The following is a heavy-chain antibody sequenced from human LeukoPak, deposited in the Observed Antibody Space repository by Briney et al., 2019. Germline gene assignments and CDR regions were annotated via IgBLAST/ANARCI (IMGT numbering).Heavy chain of an antibody. D-gene: IGHD4-17*01. CDR3: ARADDYGDYYYYYMDV. J-gene: IGHJ6*03. Sequence: ASVKVSCKASGYTFTSYYMHWVRQAPGQGLEWMGIINPSGGSTSYAQKFQGRVTMTRDMSTSTVYMELSSLRSEDTAVYYCARADDYGDYYYYYMDVWGKGTTVTVSS. V-gene: IGHV1-46*01. CDR1: GYTFTSYY. CDR2: INPSGGST.